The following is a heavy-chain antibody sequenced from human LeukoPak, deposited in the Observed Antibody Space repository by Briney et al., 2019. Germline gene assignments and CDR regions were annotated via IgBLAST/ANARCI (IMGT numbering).Heavy chain of an antibody. CDR3: GRVGIVVVGAATHDVVDI. J-gene: IGHJ3*02. CDR1: GGSLSSYY. Sequence: SETLSLTCTVSGGSLSSYYWSWIRQSPGKGLEWIGYISYSGSANYNPSLKSRVTISVDTSKNQFSLKLSSVTAADTAMYYCGRVGIVVVGAATHDVVDIWGQGTMVTVSS. CDR2: ISYSGSA. V-gene: IGHV4-59*01. D-gene: IGHD2-15*01.